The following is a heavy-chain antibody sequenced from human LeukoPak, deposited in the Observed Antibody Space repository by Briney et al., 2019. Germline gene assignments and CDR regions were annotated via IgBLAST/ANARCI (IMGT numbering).Heavy chain of an antibody. J-gene: IGHJ3*02. CDR2: IYYSGST. V-gene: IGHV4-39*07. Sequence: PSETLSLTCTVSGGSISSSSYYWGWIRQPPGKGLEWIGSIYYSGSTNYNPSLKSRVTMSVDTSKNQFSLKLSSVTAADTAVYYCARDSGSSWFTNAFDIWGQGTMVTVSS. CDR1: GGSISSSSYY. D-gene: IGHD6-13*01. CDR3: ARDSGSSWFTNAFDI.